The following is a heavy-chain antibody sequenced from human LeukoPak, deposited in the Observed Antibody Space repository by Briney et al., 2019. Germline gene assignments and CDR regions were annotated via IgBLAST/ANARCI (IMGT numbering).Heavy chain of an antibody. CDR3: ARAQRSYSSSWYNSWWFDP. J-gene: IGHJ5*02. CDR1: GGSISSSSYY. V-gene: IGHV4-39*07. D-gene: IGHD6-13*01. Sequence: PSETLSLTCTVSGGSISSSSYYWGWIRQPPGKGLEWIGSIYYSGSTYYNPSLKSRVTISVDTSKNQFSLQLNSVTPEDTAVYYCARAQRSYSSSWYNSWWFDPWGQGTLVTVSS. CDR2: IYYSGST.